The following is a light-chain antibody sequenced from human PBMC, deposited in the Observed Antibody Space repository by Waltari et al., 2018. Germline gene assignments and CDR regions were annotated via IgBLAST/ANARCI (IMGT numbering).Light chain of an antibody. CDR2: EVT. Sequence: QAALTQPPSESGSPGQSVTISCTGTRSDIGGYNYVSWYQQHPGKAPKLIIYEVTERPSGVPERFSGSKSGNTASLTVAGLRTEDEADYYCTSYSGSDTVVFGGGTKLTVL. J-gene: IGLJ2*01. CDR1: RSDIGGYNY. V-gene: IGLV2-8*01. CDR3: TSYSGSDTVV.